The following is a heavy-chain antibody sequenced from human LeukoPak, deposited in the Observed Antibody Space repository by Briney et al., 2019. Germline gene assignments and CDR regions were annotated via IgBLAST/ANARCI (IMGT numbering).Heavy chain of an antibody. CDR1: GGSISSSSYY. Sequence: SETLSLTCTVSGGSISSSSYYWGWIRQPPGKGLEWIGNIYYSGSTYYNPSLKSRVTVSVDTSKNQFSLKLSSVTAADTALYYCASNHCSGGSCFLHYWGQGTLVTVSS. CDR3: ASNHCSGGSCFLHY. V-gene: IGHV4-39*01. CDR2: IYYSGST. J-gene: IGHJ4*02. D-gene: IGHD2-15*01.